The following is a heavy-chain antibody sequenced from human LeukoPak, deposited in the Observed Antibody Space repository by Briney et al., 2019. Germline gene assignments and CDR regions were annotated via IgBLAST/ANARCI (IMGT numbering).Heavy chain of an antibody. V-gene: IGHV3-20*04. D-gene: IGHD1-7*01. Sequence: GGSLRLSCAASGFTFDDYGMSWVRQAPGKGLEWVSGINWNGGSTGYADSVKGRFTISRDNAKKSPYLQMNSLRAEATAAYYCARLLLKLDLRGGFDIWGQGTMVTVSS. CDR1: GFTFDDYG. CDR3: ARLLLKLDLRGGFDI. CDR2: INWNGGST. J-gene: IGHJ3*02.